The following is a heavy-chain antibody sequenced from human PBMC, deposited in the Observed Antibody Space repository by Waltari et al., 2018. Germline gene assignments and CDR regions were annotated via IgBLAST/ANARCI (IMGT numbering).Heavy chain of an antibody. CDR2: IYTSGST. J-gene: IGHJ4*02. CDR1: GGSISSGSYY. V-gene: IGHV4-61*02. Sequence: QVQLQESGPGLVKPSQTLSLTCTVSGGSISSGSYYWSWIRQPAGKGLEWIGRIYTSGSTNYNPPLKSRVTISVDTSKNQFSLKLSSVTAADTAVYYCARVSGYYGFGIDYWGQGTLVTVSS. D-gene: IGHD3-22*01. CDR3: ARVSGYYGFGIDY.